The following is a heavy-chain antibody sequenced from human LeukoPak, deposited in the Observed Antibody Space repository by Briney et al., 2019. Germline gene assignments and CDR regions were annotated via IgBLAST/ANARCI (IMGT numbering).Heavy chain of an antibody. D-gene: IGHD4-11*01. J-gene: IGHJ4*02. V-gene: IGHV3-48*04. CDR1: GFIFNDYS. CDR3: ARDHNYGFDN. Sequence: GGSLRLSCAASGFIFNDYSMNWVRQAPGKGLEWISYIGIDSGNTKYADSVKGRFTISGDNAKSSLYLQMNSLRVEDTAVYYCARDHNYGFDNWGQGTLVTVSS. CDR2: IGIDSGNT.